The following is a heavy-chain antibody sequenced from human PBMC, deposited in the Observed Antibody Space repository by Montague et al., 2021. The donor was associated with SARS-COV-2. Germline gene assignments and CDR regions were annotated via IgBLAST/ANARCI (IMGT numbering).Heavy chain of an antibody. CDR3: ARDTWFGELSNY. J-gene: IGHJ4*02. D-gene: IGHD3-10*01. V-gene: IGHV3-21*01. Sequence: SLRLSCAASGFTFSSYSMNWVRQAPGKGLEWVSSISSSSSYIYYADSVKGRFTISSDNAKNSLYLQMNSLRAEDTAVYYCARDTWFGELSNYWGQGTLVTVSS. CDR1: GFTFSSYS. CDR2: ISSSSSYI.